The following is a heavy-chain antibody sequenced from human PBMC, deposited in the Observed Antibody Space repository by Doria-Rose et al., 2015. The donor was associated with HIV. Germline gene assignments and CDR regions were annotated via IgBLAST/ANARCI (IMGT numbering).Heavy chain of an antibody. V-gene: IGHV2-26*01. CDR2: IFSDDVR. D-gene: IGHD6-13*01. J-gene: IGHJ4*02. Sequence: SGPVLVKPTETLTLTCTVSGVSLSSPGMGVSWIRQPPGKALEWLANIFSDDVRSYKTSLKSRLTISRGTSKSQVVLTMTDMDSVDTATYYCARIKSSRWYHKYYFDFWGQGTLVIVSA. CDR1: GVSLSSPGMG. CDR3: ARIKSSRWYHKYYFDF.